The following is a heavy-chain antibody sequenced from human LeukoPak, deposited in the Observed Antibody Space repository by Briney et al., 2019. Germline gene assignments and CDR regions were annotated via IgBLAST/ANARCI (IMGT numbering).Heavy chain of an antibody. Sequence: GGSLRLSCAASGFTFSSYWMSWVRQAPGRGLEWVANIKQDGSEKYYVDSVKGRFTISRDNAKNSLYLQMNSLRAEDTAVYYCARDQSGITGTIWFDPWGQGTLVTVSS. CDR2: IKQDGSEK. CDR3: ARDQSGITGTIWFDP. V-gene: IGHV3-7*01. J-gene: IGHJ5*02. CDR1: GFTFSSYW. D-gene: IGHD1-7*01.